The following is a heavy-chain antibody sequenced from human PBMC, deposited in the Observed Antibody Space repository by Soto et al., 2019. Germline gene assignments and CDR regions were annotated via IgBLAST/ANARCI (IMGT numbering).Heavy chain of an antibody. CDR2: ISYDGSSK. V-gene: IGHV3-30-3*01. CDR3: AQECLGVGTCQPIWNYDGTDV. CDR1: GFSLNSYA. D-gene: IGHD3-16*01. J-gene: IGHJ6*02. Sequence: QVQLVESGGGVVQPGRSLTLSCAASGFSLNSYAMHWVRQAPGKGLEWVAVISYDGSSKFYGDSVKGRFTISRDNCKNTVYLQMDSLRTEDTAFYYCAQECLGVGTCQPIWNYDGTDVWGHGTTVTVSS.